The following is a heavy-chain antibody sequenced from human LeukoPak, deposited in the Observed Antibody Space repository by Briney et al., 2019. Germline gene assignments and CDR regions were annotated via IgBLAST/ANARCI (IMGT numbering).Heavy chain of an antibody. CDR2: IRYDGSNK. J-gene: IGHJ3*02. V-gene: IGHV3-30*02. D-gene: IGHD3-22*01. Sequence: GGSLRLSCAASGFTFSSYGMHWVRQGPGKGLEWVAFIRYDGSNKYYGDSVKGRFTISRDNSKNTLYLQMNSLRAEDTAVYYCARAPGRSDSSGYFHLNDAFDIWGQGTMVTVSS. CDR3: ARAPGRSDSSGYFHLNDAFDI. CDR1: GFTFSSYG.